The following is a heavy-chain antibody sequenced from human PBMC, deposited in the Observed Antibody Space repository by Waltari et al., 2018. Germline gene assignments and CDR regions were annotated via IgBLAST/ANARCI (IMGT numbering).Heavy chain of an antibody. D-gene: IGHD3-22*01. Sequence: EVQLLESGGGLVQPGGSLSLSCAASGFTFSRYSMSWVRQAPGKGLEWVSAISGSGGSTYYADSVKGRFTISRDNSKNTLYLQMNSLRAEDTAVYYCAKDYVDSGYYFDYWGQGTLVTVSS. CDR3: AKDYVDSGYYFDY. V-gene: IGHV3-23*01. CDR2: ISGSGGST. CDR1: GFTFSRYS. J-gene: IGHJ4*02.